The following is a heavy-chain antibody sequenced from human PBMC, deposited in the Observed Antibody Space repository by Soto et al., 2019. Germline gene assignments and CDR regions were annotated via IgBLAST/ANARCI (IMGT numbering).Heavy chain of an antibody. Sequence: GESLKISCKGSGYSFTSYWIGWVRQMPGKGLEWMGIIYPGDSDTRYSPSFQGQVTISADKSISTAYLQWSSLKASDTAMYYCARLYGAVVPAAQDNDAFDIWGQGTMVTVSS. CDR1: GYSFTSYW. J-gene: IGHJ3*02. CDR3: ARLYGAVVPAAQDNDAFDI. D-gene: IGHD2-2*01. V-gene: IGHV5-51*01. CDR2: IYPGDSDT.